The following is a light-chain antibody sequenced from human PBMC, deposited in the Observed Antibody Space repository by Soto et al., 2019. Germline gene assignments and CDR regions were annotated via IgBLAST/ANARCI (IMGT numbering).Light chain of an antibody. V-gene: IGKV4-1*01. J-gene: IGKJ5*01. CDR1: QSILFNSNKKDY. Sequence: IVTTESPDSLAVSLGDRCTIHCNTSQSILFNSNKKDYLAWYQQKPGQPPKLLIYWASIRESGVPDRFSGSGSGRDFTLTISSLQAEDVALYYCKQYYSSINFGQGTRLEIK. CDR3: KQYYSSIN. CDR2: WAS.